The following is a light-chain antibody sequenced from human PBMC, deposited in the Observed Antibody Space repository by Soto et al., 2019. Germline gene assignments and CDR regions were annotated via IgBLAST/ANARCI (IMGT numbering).Light chain of an antibody. CDR2: GTS. V-gene: IGKV3-15*01. Sequence: EIVMTQSPATLSVSPGERATLSCRASQSVSSNLAWYQQKPGQAPRLLLYGTSTRATGIPARFSGSRSGTEFTLTISSPQSEDFAVYYCHHYNNWPRTFGKGTKVEIK. CDR1: QSVSSN. J-gene: IGKJ1*01. CDR3: HHYNNWPRT.